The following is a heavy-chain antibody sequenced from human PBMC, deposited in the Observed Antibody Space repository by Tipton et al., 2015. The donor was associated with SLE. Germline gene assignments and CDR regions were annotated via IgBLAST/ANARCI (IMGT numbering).Heavy chain of an antibody. J-gene: IGHJ6*03. CDR1: GGSFSGYY. CDR3: ARVPGLERSYSYFYYMDV. Sequence: TLSPTCAVYGGSFSGYYWSWIRPPPGKGLEWIGEINHSGSTNYNPSLKSRVTISVDTSKNQFSLRLSSVTAADTAVYYCARVPGLERSYSYFYYMDVWGKGTTVTVSS. V-gene: IGHV4-34*01. CDR2: INHSGST. D-gene: IGHD1-1*01.